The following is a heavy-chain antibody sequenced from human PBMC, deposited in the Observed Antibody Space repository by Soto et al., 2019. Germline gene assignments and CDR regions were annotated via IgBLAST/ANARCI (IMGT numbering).Heavy chain of an antibody. D-gene: IGHD1-1*01. CDR1: RYIFTAYF. CDR3: ASHDPGARFDP. CDR2: INPNNGAT. J-gene: IGHJ5*02. Sequence: QVQLVQSGAEVKKPGASVKVSCKAPRYIFTAYFMHWVRQAPGQGLAWMGWINPNNGATHYGLSFEGRVTLTRDTSISTAYMELSSLRSDDTAVYYCASHDPGARFDPWGQGTLVIVSS. V-gene: IGHV1-2*02.